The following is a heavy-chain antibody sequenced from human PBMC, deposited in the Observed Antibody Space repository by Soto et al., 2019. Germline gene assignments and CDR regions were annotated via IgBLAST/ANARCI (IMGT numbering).Heavy chain of an antibody. J-gene: IGHJ6*02. V-gene: IGHV5-51*01. CDR3: ARQKAAGDYYYGMDV. CDR2: IYPGDSDT. CDR1: GYSFTSYW. D-gene: IGHD3-10*01. Sequence: GESLKISCKGSGYSFTSYWIGWVRQMPGKGLEWMGIIYPGDSDTRYSPSFQGQVTISADKSISTAYPQWSSLKASDTAMYYCARQKAAGDYYYGMDVWGQGTTVTVSS.